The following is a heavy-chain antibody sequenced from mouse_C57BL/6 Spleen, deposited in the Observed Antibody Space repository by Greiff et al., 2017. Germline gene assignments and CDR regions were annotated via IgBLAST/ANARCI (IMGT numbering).Heavy chain of an antibody. CDR1: GFTFSDYG. CDR3: ARAYYSNYDAMDY. CDR2: ISSGSSTI. D-gene: IGHD2-5*01. Sequence: EVQLVESGGGLVQPGGSLKLSCAASGFTFSDYGMHWVRQAPEKGLEWVAYISSGSSTIYYADTVKGRFTISRDNAKNTLFLQMTSLRSEDTAMYYCARAYYSNYDAMDYWGQGTSVTVSS. V-gene: IGHV5-17*01. J-gene: IGHJ4*01.